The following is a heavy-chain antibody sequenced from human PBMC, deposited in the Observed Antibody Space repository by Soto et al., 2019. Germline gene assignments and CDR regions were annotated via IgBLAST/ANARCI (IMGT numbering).Heavy chain of an antibody. Sequence: ASVKVSCKASGYTFTSYYMHWVRQAPGQGLEWMGIINPSGGSTSYAQKFQGRVTMTRDTSTSTVYMELSSLRSEDTAVYYCAMIAGANPGFDTWGQGTMVTVSS. CDR2: INPSGGST. V-gene: IGHV1-46*01. D-gene: IGHD1-26*01. J-gene: IGHJ5*01. CDR1: GYTFTSYY. CDR3: AMIAGANPGFDT.